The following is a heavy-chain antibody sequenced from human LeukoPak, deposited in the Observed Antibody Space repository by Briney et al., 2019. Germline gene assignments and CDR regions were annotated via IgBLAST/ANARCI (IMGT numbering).Heavy chain of an antibody. CDR1: GASISSYY. V-gene: IGHV4-59*12. J-gene: IGHJ3*02. Sequence: SETLSLTCAVSGASISSYYWSWIRQPPGKGLEWIGYISYSGYTYDNPSLKSRLTISVDTSKTQFSLKLRSVTAADTAVYYCARGADRSSCGSDCYEGAFDIWGQGTMVTVSS. CDR3: ARGADRSSCGSDCYEGAFDI. CDR2: ISYSGYT. D-gene: IGHD2-21*02.